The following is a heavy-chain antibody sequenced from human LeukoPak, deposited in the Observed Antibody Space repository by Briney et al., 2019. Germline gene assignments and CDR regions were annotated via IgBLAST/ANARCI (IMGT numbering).Heavy chain of an antibody. J-gene: IGHJ3*01. V-gene: IGHV4-30-2*01. CDR2: IYHSGST. CDR1: GGSISSGGYS. CDR3: ARDGGATAGTRRSGFGN. Sequence: SETLSLTCAVSGGSISSGGYSWSWIRQPPGKGLEWIGYIYHSGSTYYNPSLKSRVTISVDRSKNQFSLKLSSVTAADTAVDYCARDGGATAGTRRSGFGNWGQGTMVTVSS. D-gene: IGHD3-3*01.